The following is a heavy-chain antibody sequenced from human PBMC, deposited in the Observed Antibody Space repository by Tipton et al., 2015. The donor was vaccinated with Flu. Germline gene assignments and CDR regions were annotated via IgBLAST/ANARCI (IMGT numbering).Heavy chain of an antibody. V-gene: IGHV4-4*07. J-gene: IGHJ5*02. CDR2: IYSSGST. Sequence: TLSLTCTVSGGSISSFYWSWIRQPAGKGLEWIGRIYSSGSTDYNPSLKSRVTMSVDTSKNQFSLKLSSVTAADTAVYYCARGSGYTNTYRVSWGQGTVVTVSS. CDR1: GGSISSFY. CDR3: ARGSGYTNTYRVS. D-gene: IGHD5-12*01.